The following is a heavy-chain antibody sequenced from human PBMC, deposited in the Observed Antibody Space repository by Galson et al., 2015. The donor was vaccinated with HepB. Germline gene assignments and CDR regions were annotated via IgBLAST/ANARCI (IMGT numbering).Heavy chain of an antibody. Sequence: SLRLSCAASGFTFSSYGMHWVRQAPGKGLEWVAVISYDGSNKYYADSVKGRFTISRDNSKNTLYLQMNSLRAEDTAVYYCAKERGYSSGWSWGMDVWGQGTTVTVSS. CDR1: GFTFSSYG. CDR2: ISYDGSNK. CDR3: AKERGYSSGWSWGMDV. J-gene: IGHJ6*02. V-gene: IGHV3-30*18. D-gene: IGHD6-19*01.